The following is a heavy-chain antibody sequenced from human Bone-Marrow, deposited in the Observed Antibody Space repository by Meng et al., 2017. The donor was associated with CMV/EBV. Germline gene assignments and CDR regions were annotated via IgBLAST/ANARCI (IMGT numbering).Heavy chain of an antibody. Sequence: ASVKVSCKASGYTFTSYGISWVRQAPGQGLEWMGWISAYNGNTNYAQKLQGRVTMTTDTSTSTAYMELRSLRSDDTAVYYCASGGRGTYYDFWSGYSYFDYWGQGTLATVSS. J-gene: IGHJ4*02. D-gene: IGHD3-3*01. CDR3: ASGGRGTYYDFWSGYSYFDY. V-gene: IGHV1-18*01. CDR1: GYTFTSYG. CDR2: ISAYNGNT.